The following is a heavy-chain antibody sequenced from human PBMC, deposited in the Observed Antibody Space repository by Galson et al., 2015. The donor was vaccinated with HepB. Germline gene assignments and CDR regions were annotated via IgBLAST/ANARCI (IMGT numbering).Heavy chain of an antibody. V-gene: IGHV3-33*01. CDR1: GFTFRSYG. CDR2: IWYDGSKK. Sequence: SLRLSCAASGFTFRSYGVHWVRQAPGKGLEWVAVIWYDGSKKYYVDSVKGRFTISRDDSEITLYLQMNSLKTEDTAVYYCTTLNLPWGNYPYTRDYWGQGTLVTVSS. J-gene: IGHJ4*02. D-gene: IGHD3-16*01. CDR3: TTLNLPWGNYPYTRDY.